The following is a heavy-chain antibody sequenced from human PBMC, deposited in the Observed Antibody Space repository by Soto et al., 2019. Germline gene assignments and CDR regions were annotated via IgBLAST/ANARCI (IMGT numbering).Heavy chain of an antibody. CDR2: IYSGGST. Sequence: EVQLVESGGGLVQPGGSLRLSCAASGFTVSSHYMSWVRQAPGKGLEWVSVIYSGGSTYYTDSVKGRFTISRDNSKNTLFLQMNRLRAEDKAVYYCARDYYGGNSRYFDLWGRGTLVTVSS. V-gene: IGHV3-66*01. CDR1: GFTVSSHY. D-gene: IGHD2-21*02. J-gene: IGHJ2*01. CDR3: ARDYYGGNSRYFDL.